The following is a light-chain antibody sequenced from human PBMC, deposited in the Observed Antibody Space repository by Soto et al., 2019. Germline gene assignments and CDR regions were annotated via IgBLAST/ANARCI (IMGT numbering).Light chain of an antibody. CDR1: SSDVGGYNY. J-gene: IGLJ1*01. CDR2: EVS. Sequence: QSALTQPASVSGSPGQSITISCTGTSSDVGGYNYVSWYQQHPGKAPKLMIYEVSNRPSGVSNRFSGSKSGNTASLTISGLQAEDEADYYCSSYTSSSLEVFGTGTKVT. CDR3: SSYTSSSLEV. V-gene: IGLV2-14*01.